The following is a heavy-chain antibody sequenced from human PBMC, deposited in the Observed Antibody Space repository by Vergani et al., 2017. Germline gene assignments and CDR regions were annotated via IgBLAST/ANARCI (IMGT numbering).Heavy chain of an antibody. CDR1: GGTFSSYT. Sequence: QVQLVQSGAEVKKPGSSVKVSCKASGGTFSSYTISWVRQAPGQGLEWMGRIIPILGIANYAQKFQGRVTITADKSTSTAYMELSSLRSEDTAVYYCARGGRPLYYYYGMDVWGQGTTVTVSS. V-gene: IGHV1-69*02. D-gene: IGHD6-6*01. CDR2: IIPILGIA. J-gene: IGHJ6*02. CDR3: ARGGRPLYYYYGMDV.